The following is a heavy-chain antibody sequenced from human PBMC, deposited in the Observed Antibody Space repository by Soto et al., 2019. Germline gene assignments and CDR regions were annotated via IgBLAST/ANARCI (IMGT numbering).Heavy chain of an antibody. CDR3: AKDYAPYYYDSSGYYGASFDY. V-gene: IGHV3-23*01. D-gene: IGHD3-22*01. J-gene: IGHJ4*02. CDR2: ISGSGGST. CDR1: GFTFSSYA. Sequence: LRLSCAASGFTFSSYAMSWVRQAPGKGLEWVSAISGSGGSTYYADSVKGRFTISRDNSKNTLYLQMNSLRAEDTAVYYCAKDYAPYYYDSSGYYGASFDYWGQGTLVTVSS.